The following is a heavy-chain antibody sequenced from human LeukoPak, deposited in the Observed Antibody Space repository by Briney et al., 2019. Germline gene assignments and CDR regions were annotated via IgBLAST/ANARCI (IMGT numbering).Heavy chain of an antibody. CDR1: GGSFSGYY. V-gene: IGHV4-34*01. CDR3: ARSKTRGYSYGYSPGAFDI. CDR2: INHSGST. Sequence: PSETLSLTCAVYGGSFSGYYWSWIRQPPGKGLEWIGEINHSGSTNYNPSLKSRVTISVDTSKNQFSLKLSSVTAADTAVYYCARSKTRGYSYGYSPGAFDIWGQGTMVTVSS. D-gene: IGHD5-18*01. J-gene: IGHJ3*02.